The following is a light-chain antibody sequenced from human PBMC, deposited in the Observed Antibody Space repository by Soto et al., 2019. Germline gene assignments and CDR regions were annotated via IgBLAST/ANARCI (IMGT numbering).Light chain of an antibody. Sequence: EIVMTQSPATLSVSPGERATLSCRASQSVSSNLAWYQQKPGQAPRLLIYGASTRATGIQARFSGSGSGTEFTLTTSSRQSEDVAFYYCQQHNTWLITLGQGTRLKIK. CDR1: QSVSSN. V-gene: IGKV3-15*01. CDR2: GAS. J-gene: IGKJ5*01. CDR3: QQHNTWLIT.